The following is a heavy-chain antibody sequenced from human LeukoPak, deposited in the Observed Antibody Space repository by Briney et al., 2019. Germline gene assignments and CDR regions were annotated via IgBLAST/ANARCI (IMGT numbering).Heavy chain of an antibody. J-gene: IGHJ4*02. V-gene: IGHV1-18*04. CDR1: GYTFTSYG. CDR3: ARDGDSSSWYTFGVTASY. Sequence: ASVKVSCKASGYTFTSYGISWVRRAPGQGLEWMGWISAYNGNTNYAQKLQGRVTMTTDTSTSTAYMELRSLRSDDTAVYYCARDGDSSSWYTFGVTASYWGQGTLVTVSS. CDR2: ISAYNGNT. D-gene: IGHD6-13*01.